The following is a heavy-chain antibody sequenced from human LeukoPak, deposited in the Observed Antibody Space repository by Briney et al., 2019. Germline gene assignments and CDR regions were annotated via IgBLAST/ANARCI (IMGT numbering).Heavy chain of an antibody. CDR3: ARLYDSSGYYLDYFDY. D-gene: IGHD3-22*01. V-gene: IGHV4-39*01. Sequence: SETLSLTCTVSGGSISSSSYYWGWIRQPPGKGLEWIGSIYYSGSTYYNPSLKSRVTISVDTSKNQFSLKLSSVTAADTAVYYCARLYDSSGYYLDYFDYWSQGTLVTVSS. J-gene: IGHJ4*02. CDR2: IYYSGST. CDR1: GGSISSSSYY.